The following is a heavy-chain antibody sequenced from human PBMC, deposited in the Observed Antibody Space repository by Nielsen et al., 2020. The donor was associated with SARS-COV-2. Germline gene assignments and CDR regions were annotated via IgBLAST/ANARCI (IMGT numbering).Heavy chain of an antibody. V-gene: IGHV3-7*03. CDR2: IKQDGSEK. Sequence: GESLKISCAASGFTFSSYWMSWVRQAPGKGLEWAANIKQDGSEKYYVDSVKGRFTISRDNAKNSLYLQMNSLRAEDTAVYYCASLGGSSWYFDYWGQGTLVTVSS. CDR3: ASLGGSSWYFDY. J-gene: IGHJ4*02. CDR1: GFTFSSYW. D-gene: IGHD6-13*01.